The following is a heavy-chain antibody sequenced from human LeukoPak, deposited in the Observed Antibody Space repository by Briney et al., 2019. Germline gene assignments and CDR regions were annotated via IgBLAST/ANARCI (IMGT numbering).Heavy chain of an antibody. CDR1: GGSISSGGYH. V-gene: IGHV4-31*03. CDR2: IYYSGTT. D-gene: IGHD4-17*01. J-gene: IGHJ6*02. CDR3: ARYGDSGYGMDV. Sequence: SETLSLTCTVSGGSISSGGYHWSWIRQHPGKGLEWIGYIYYSGTTSYNPSLKSRVTMSVDTSKNQFSLKLSSVTAADTAVYYCARYGDSGYGMDVWGQGTTVTVSS.